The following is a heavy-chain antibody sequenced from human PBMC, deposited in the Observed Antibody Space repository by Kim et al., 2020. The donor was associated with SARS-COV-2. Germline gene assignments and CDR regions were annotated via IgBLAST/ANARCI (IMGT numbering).Heavy chain of an antibody. Sequence: SETLSLTCTVSGGSISSYYWSWIRQPPGKGLEWIGYIYYSGSTNYNPSLKSRVTISVDTSKNQFSLKLSSVTAADTAVYYCARGPTYVWGSYGLFDYWGQGTLVTVSS. CDR2: IYYSGST. D-gene: IGHD3-16*01. J-gene: IGHJ4*02. CDR3: ARGPTYVWGSYGLFDY. CDR1: GGSISSYY. V-gene: IGHV4-59*13.